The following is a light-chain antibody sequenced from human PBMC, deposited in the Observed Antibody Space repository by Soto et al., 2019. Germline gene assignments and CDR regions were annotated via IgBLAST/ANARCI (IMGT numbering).Light chain of an antibody. CDR2: AAS. J-gene: IGKJ2*01. CDR3: QQSHGIPYT. Sequence: AXVGDRVTITCRASQTISTYLNWYQQNPGKAPKLLIYAASTLQSGVPSRFSGSGSGTDFTLTISSLQPEDFATYYCQQSHGIPYTFGQGTKLEIK. V-gene: IGKV1-39*01. CDR1: QTISTY.